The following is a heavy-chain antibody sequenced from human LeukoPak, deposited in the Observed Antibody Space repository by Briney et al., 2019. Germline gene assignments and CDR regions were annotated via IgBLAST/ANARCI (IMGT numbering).Heavy chain of an antibody. J-gene: IGHJ4*02. CDR2: INPKSGDA. D-gene: IGHD3-16*01. Sequence: ASVNVSCKASGSTFSDNHINWVRQAPGQGPERMGWINPKSGDASYNQAFQGRVTMTRDTSISTAYMELNRLRSDDTAMYYCARGEYSNGYPYRLDSWGQGTLVTVSS. CDR1: GSTFSDNH. V-gene: IGHV1-2*02. CDR3: ARGEYSNGYPYRLDS.